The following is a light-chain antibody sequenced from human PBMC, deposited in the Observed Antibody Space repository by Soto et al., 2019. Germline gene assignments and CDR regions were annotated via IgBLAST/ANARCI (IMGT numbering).Light chain of an antibody. Sequence: QSALTQPASVSGSPGQSITISCTGTGSDVGGYNYVSWYQQYPGKAPKLMIYDVSNRPSGVSNRFSGSKSGNTAALIIFGLQAEDEADYYCCSYTSSSTYVFGTGT. J-gene: IGLJ1*01. CDR2: DVS. CDR1: GSDVGGYNY. CDR3: CSYTSSSTYV. V-gene: IGLV2-14*01.